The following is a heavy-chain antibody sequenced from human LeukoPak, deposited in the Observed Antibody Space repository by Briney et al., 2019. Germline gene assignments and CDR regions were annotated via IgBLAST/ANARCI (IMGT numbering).Heavy chain of an antibody. J-gene: IGHJ4*02. Sequence: GASVKVSCKASGYTFTGYYMHWVRQAPGQGLEWMGWINPNSGGTNYAQKFQVRVTMTRDTSITTAYMELSRLRSDDTAVYYCARGPMTTVTFDYWGQGTLVTVSS. CDR1: GYTFTGYY. V-gene: IGHV1-2*02. CDR3: ARGPMTTVTFDY. D-gene: IGHD4-17*01. CDR2: INPNSGGT.